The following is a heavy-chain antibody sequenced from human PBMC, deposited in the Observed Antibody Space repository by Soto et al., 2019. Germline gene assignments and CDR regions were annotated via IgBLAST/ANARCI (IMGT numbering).Heavy chain of an antibody. CDR2: ISWNSGSI. CDR3: AKDRGPHYYDSSGYYYDYYYGMDV. J-gene: IGHJ6*02. D-gene: IGHD3-22*01. CDR1: GFTFDDYA. V-gene: IGHV3-9*01. Sequence: DVQLVESGGGLVQPGRSLRLSCAASGFTFDDYAMHWVRQAPGKGLEWVSGISWNSGSIGYADSVKGRFTISRDNAKNSLYLQMTSLRAEDTALYYCAKDRGPHYYDSSGYYYDYYYGMDVWGQGTTVTVSS.